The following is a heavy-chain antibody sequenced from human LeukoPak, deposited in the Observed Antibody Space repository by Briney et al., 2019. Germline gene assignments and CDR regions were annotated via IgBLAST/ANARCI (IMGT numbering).Heavy chain of an antibody. CDR2: INHDGSST. CDR3: ASSSHTAMGSFDY. V-gene: IGHV3-74*01. J-gene: IGHJ4*02. Sequence: GGSLRLSCATSGFTFTTFWMHWVRQAPGKGLVWVSRINHDGSSTNYADSVKGRFTISRDNAKNTVYLQMNSLRAEDTAVCYCASSSHTAMGSFDYWGQGTLVTVSS. CDR1: GFTFTTFW. D-gene: IGHD5-18*01.